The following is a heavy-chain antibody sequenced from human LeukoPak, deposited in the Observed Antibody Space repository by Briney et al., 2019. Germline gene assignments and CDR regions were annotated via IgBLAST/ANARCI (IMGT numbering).Heavy chain of an antibody. Sequence: ASVKVSCKASGYTFTSYDINWVRQATGQGLEWMGWMNPNSGNIGYAQKFQGRVIMTRNTSISTAYMELSSLRSEDTAVYYCARGPFTSCYGSGSYYIDYWGQGTLVTVSS. V-gene: IGHV1-8*01. CDR3: ARGPFTSCYGSGSYYIDY. CDR2: MNPNSGNI. J-gene: IGHJ4*02. D-gene: IGHD3-10*01. CDR1: GYTFTSYD.